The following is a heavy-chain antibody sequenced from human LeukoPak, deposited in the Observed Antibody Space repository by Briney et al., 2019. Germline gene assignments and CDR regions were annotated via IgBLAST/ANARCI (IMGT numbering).Heavy chain of an antibody. D-gene: IGHD3-22*01. Sequence: PGGSLRLSCAASGFTFSTYWMTWVRQAPGKGLEWVANINQYGNEKYYVDSVKGRFTVSRDNAKNSLYLQINSPRAEDSAAYFCARVGLITNDYWGQGTLVTVSS. CDR3: ARVGLITNDY. CDR1: GFTFSTYW. V-gene: IGHV3-7*01. J-gene: IGHJ4*02. CDR2: INQYGNEK.